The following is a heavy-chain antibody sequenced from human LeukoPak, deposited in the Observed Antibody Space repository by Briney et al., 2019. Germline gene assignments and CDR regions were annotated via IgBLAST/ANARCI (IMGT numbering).Heavy chain of an antibody. CDR1: GYTFTSYA. Sequence: ASVKVSCTASGYTFTSYAMHWVRQAPGQRLEWMGWINAGNGNTKYSQKFQGRVTITRDTSASTAYMELSSLRSEDTAVYYCGRDLYYGSGSPPYYYFGIEVWGKGTTVTVSS. J-gene: IGHJ6*04. V-gene: IGHV1-3*01. D-gene: IGHD3-10*01. CDR3: GRDLYYGSGSPPYYYFGIEV. CDR2: INAGNGNT.